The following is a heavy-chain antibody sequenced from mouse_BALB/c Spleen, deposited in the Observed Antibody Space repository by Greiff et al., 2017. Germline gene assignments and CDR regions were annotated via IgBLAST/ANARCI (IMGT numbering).Heavy chain of an antibody. V-gene: IGHV1-9*01. J-gene: IGHJ2*01. CDR2: ILPGSGST. CDR3: ARDTVVATNGY. D-gene: IGHD1-1*01. CDR1: GYTFSSYW. Sequence: QVQLQQSGAELMKPGASVKISCKATGYTFSSYWIEWVKQRPGHGLEWIGEILPGSGSTNYNEKFKGKATFTADTSSNTAYMQLSSLTSEDSAVYYCARDTVVATNGYWGQGTTLTVSS.